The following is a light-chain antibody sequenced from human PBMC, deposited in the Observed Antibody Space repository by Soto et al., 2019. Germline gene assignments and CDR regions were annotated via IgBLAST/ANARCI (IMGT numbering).Light chain of an antibody. CDR3: SSYAGSNNDV. J-gene: IGLJ1*01. Sequence: QSALTQPPSASGSPGQSVTISCTGTSSDVGGYDFVSWYQQHPGKAPKLMIHEVSKRPSGVPDRFSGSKSGNTASLTVSGLQAEDEADYYCSSYAGSNNDVFGTGTQLTVL. CDR2: EVS. V-gene: IGLV2-8*01. CDR1: SSDVGGYDF.